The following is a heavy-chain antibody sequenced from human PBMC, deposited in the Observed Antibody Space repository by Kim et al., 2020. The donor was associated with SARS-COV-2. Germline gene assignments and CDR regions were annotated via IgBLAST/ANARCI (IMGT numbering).Heavy chain of an antibody. CDR2: VNSDGSST. Sequence: GGSLRLSCAASGFTFSSYFMHWVRQAPGKGLVWASRVNSDGSSTSYADSVKGRFTISRDNAKNTLYLQMNSLRVEDTAVYYCARGNYYGMDVWCQGTTVTVSS. CDR1: GFTFSSYF. J-gene: IGHJ6*02. V-gene: IGHV3-74*01. CDR3: ARGNYYGMDV.